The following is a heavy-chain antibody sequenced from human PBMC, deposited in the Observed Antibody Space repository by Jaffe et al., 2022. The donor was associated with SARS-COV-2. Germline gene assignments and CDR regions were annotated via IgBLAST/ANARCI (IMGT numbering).Heavy chain of an antibody. D-gene: IGHD3-16*01. V-gene: IGHV3-7*01. CDR2: IKQDGSEK. Sequence: EVQLVESGGGLVQPGGSLRLSCAASGFTFSSYWMSWVRQAPGKGLEWVANIKQDGSEKYYVDSVKGRFTISRDNAKNSLYLQMNSLRAEDTAVYYCARDRITFGGVDLDAFDIWGQGTMVTVSS. CDR3: ARDRITFGGVDLDAFDI. CDR1: GFTFSSYW. J-gene: IGHJ3*02.